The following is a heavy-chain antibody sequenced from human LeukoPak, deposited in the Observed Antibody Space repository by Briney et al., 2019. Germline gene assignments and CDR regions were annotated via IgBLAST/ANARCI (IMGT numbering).Heavy chain of an antibody. V-gene: IGHV4-34*01. Sequence: SETLSLTCAVYGGSFSGYYWSWIRQPPGKGLEWIGEINHSGSTNYNPSLKSRVTISVDTSKSQFSLKLSSVTAADTAVYYCARSRVPATSPLDYWGQGTLVTVSS. CDR2: INHSGST. D-gene: IGHD2-2*01. CDR1: GGSFSGYY. J-gene: IGHJ4*02. CDR3: ARSRVPATSPLDY.